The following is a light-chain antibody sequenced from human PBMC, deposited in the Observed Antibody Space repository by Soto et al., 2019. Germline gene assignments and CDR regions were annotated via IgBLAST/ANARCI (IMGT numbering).Light chain of an antibody. J-gene: IGKJ1*01. V-gene: IGKV3-11*01. CDR1: QSVNNY. Sequence: EIVFTQSPGTLSLSPGDRATLSCRASQSVNNYLAWYQQKPGQAPRLLIYDTSDRASGIPARFSGSGSGTDFTLTISSLEPEDFAVFYCQQRSVWPWTFGQGTKVDIK. CDR3: QQRSVWPWT. CDR2: DTS.